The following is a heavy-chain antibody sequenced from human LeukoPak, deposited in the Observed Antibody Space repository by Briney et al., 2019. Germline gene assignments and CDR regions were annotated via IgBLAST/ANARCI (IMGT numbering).Heavy chain of an antibody. J-gene: IGHJ4*02. CDR2: IYYSGST. CDR1: GGSISSYY. CDR3: ARGRRDGYKKAPYFDY. Sequence: PSETLSLTCTDSGGSISSYYWSWVRQPPGKGLEWVGYIYYSGSTNYNPSLKSRVTISVDTSKNPFSLKLSPVTAADTAVYYCARGRRDGYKKAPYFDYWGQGTLVTVSS. D-gene: IGHD5-24*01. V-gene: IGHV4-59*01.